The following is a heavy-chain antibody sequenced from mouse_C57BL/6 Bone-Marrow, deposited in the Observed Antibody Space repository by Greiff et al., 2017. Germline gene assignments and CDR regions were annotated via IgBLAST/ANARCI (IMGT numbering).Heavy chain of an antibody. CDR1: GYAFTNYL. CDR3: ARSDMRYWYFDV. Sequence: QVQLQQSGAELVRPGTSVKVSCKASGYAFTNYLIEWVKQRPGQGLEWIGVINPGSGGTNYNEKFKGKATLTAAKSSSTAYMQLSSLTSGDSSVYFCARSDMRYWYFDVWGTGTTVTVSS. V-gene: IGHV1-54*01. J-gene: IGHJ1*03. CDR2: INPGSGGT.